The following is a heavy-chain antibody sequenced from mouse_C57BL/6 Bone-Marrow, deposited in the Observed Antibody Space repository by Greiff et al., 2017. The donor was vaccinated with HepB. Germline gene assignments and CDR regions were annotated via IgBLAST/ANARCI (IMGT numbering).Heavy chain of an antibody. Sequence: EVKLEESGPGLVKPSQSLSLTCSVTGYSITSGYYWNWIRQFPGNKLEWMGYISYDGSNNYNPSLKNRISITRDTSKNQFFLKLNSVTTEDTATYYCARDRWLLPYWYFDVWGTGTTVTVSS. V-gene: IGHV3-6*01. CDR3: ARDRWLLPYWYFDV. CDR2: ISYDGSN. D-gene: IGHD2-3*01. CDR1: GYSITSGYY. J-gene: IGHJ1*03.